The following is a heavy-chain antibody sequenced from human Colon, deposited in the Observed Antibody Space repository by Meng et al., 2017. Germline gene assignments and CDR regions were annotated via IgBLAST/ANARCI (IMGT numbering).Heavy chain of an antibody. D-gene: IGHD1-26*01. V-gene: IGHV3-74*03. CDR2: INSDGSGA. CDR1: GFTFSTYW. J-gene: IGHJ4*02. Sequence: EVQLVESGGGLVQSGVSLRLSCAASGFTFSTYWMHWVRQAPGKGLMWVSHINSDGSGATYADSVRGRFTISRDNAKNTLYLHMSSLRVEDTAVYYCVRDLPGIGIDYWGQGTLVTVSS. CDR3: VRDLPGIGIDY.